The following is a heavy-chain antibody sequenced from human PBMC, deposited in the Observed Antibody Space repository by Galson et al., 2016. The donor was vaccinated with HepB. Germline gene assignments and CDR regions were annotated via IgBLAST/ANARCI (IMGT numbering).Heavy chain of an antibody. V-gene: IGHV1-24*01. CDR3: ARDLYSSSSGQEGMDI. Sequence: CKVSGFPVTDLSIHWVRQAPGKGLEWMGGFELEDGETVHAQKFQGRVTVSRDTSTSTVYMELSSLRSEDTAVYYCARDLYSSSSGQEGMDIWGQGTTVTVAS. D-gene: IGHD6-6*01. J-gene: IGHJ6*02. CDR2: FELEDGET. CDR1: GFPVTDLS.